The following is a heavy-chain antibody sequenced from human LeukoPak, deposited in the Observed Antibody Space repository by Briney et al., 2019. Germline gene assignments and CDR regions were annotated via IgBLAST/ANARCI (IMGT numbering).Heavy chain of an antibody. J-gene: IGHJ5*02. CDR2: LYPADSDT. Sequence: GDSLKISGKGSGHSFTTYRIGWGRRLPGKGLGWRGGLYPADSDTRYSPSIQGQVTISADKSISTADLQWSSLQASDTAMYYCARHYCSGGGCQYNWFDPWGHGALVTVSS. CDR1: GHSFTTYR. D-gene: IGHD2-15*01. CDR3: ARHYCSGGGCQYNWFDP. V-gene: IGHV5-51*01.